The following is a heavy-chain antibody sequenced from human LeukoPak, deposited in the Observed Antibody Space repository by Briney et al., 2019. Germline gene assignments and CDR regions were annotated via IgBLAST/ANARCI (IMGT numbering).Heavy chain of an antibody. CDR2: ISGSGGST. CDR1: GFTFSSYA. D-gene: IGHD3-22*01. CDR3: AKSYYYDSSGYQKQPYYFDY. J-gene: IGHJ4*02. Sequence: GGSLRLSCAASGFTFSSYAMSWVRQAPGKGLEWVSAISGSGGSTYYADSVKGRFTISRDNSKNTLYLQMNSLRAEDTAVYYCAKSYYYDSSGYQKQPYYFDYWGQGTLVTVSS. V-gene: IGHV3-23*01.